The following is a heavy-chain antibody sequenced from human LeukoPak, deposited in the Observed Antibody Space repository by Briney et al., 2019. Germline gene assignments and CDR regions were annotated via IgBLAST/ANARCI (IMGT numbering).Heavy chain of an antibody. CDR3: ARDRQIAY. CDR1: GFTFSSFG. V-gene: IGHV3-23*01. Sequence: PGGSLRLSCAASGFTFSSFGMSWVRQSPETGLEWVSVSGGSGGATHYAESVKGRFTISRDNAKNSLYPQMNSLRAEDTAVYYCARDRQIAYWGQGTLVTVSS. J-gene: IGHJ4*02. CDR2: SGGSGGAT.